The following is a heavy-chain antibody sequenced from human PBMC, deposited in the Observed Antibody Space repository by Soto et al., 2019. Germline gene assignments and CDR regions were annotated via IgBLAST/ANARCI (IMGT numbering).Heavy chain of an antibody. J-gene: IGHJ4*02. D-gene: IGHD3-3*01. Sequence: PGGSLRLSCAASGFTFSSYEMNWVRQAPGKGLEWVSYISSSGSTIYYADSVKGRFTISRDNAKNSLYLQMNSLRAEDTAVYYCVREPYYDFWSGPPYFDYWGQGTLVTVSS. CDR1: GFTFSSYE. V-gene: IGHV3-48*03. CDR3: VREPYYDFWSGPPYFDY. CDR2: ISSSGSTI.